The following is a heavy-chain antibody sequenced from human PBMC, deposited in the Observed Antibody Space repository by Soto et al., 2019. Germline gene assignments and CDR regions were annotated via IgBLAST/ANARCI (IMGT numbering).Heavy chain of an antibody. CDR3: ARGVVVTATPPSYYYYGMDV. D-gene: IGHD2-21*02. J-gene: IGHJ6*02. Sequence: QVQLVQSGAEVKKPGSSVKVSCKASVGTFSSYTISWVRQAPGQGLEWMGRIIPILGIANYAQKFQGRVTITADKSTSTAYMELSRLRSEDTAVYYCARGVVVTATPPSYYYYGMDVWGQGTTVTVSS. V-gene: IGHV1-69*02. CDR1: VGTFSSYT. CDR2: IIPILGIA.